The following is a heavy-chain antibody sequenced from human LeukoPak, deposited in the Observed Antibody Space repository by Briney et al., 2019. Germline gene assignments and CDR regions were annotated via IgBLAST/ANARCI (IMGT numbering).Heavy chain of an antibody. CDR3: AKDISRVLVGAFDI. CDR2: ISSSSSYI. CDR1: GFTFSSYS. Sequence: PGGSLRLSCAASGFTFSSYSMNWVRQAPGKGLEWVSSISSSSSYIYYADSVKGRFTISRDNSKNSLYLQMNSLRTEDTALYYCAKDISRVLVGAFDIWGQGTMVTVSS. J-gene: IGHJ3*02. V-gene: IGHV3-21*04. D-gene: IGHD3-10*01.